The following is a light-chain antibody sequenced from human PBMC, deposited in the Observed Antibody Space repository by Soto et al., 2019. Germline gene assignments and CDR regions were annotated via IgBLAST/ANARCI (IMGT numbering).Light chain of an antibody. CDR2: GAS. Sequence: EIVMTQSPATLSVSPGERATLSCRASQSVSRNLAWYQQRPGQAPRLLIYGASTRATGIPARFSGSGSGTDFTLTISRLEPEDYAVYFCQQYGGSSTFGQGTKVDIK. V-gene: IGKV3-15*01. CDR1: QSVSRN. J-gene: IGKJ1*01. CDR3: QQYGGSST.